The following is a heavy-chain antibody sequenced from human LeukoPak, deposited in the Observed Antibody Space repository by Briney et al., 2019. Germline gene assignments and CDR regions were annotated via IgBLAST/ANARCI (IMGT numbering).Heavy chain of an antibody. Sequence: KPSETLSLTCTVSGGSISRSYYYWGWIRQPPGKGLEWIVGIYYSGSTYYNASLKSRGTISVDTYKNQFSLKLNSVTAADTAVYFCARQVVAVAGTGYFDYWGQGTLVTVSS. V-gene: IGHV4-39*01. D-gene: IGHD6-19*01. J-gene: IGHJ4*02. CDR2: IYYSGST. CDR3: ARQVVAVAGTGYFDY. CDR1: GGSISRSYYY.